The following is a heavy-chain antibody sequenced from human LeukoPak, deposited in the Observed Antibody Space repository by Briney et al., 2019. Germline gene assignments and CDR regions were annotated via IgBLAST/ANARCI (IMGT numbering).Heavy chain of an antibody. D-gene: IGHD1-26*01. J-gene: IGHJ2*01. V-gene: IGHV1-2*02. Sequence: ASVKVSCKASAYTFTGYSMDWVRQAPGQGVEWMGWINPNRGGTNYAQKFQGRVTMTRDTSISTAYMELSRLRSDDTAIYYCARGVPNWDNWYFDRWGRGSLVTVSS. CDR2: INPNRGGT. CDR1: AYTFTGYS. CDR3: ARGVPNWDNWYFDR.